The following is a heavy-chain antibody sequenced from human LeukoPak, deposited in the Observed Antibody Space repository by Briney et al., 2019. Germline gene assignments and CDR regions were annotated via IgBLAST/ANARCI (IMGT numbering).Heavy chain of an antibody. D-gene: IGHD3-22*01. V-gene: IGHV4-39*07. J-gene: IGHJ4*02. CDR3: AREGDLRYYYDSSGYYYNVSPVAN. CDR2: IYYSGST. CDR1: GGSISSSSYY. Sequence: RSSETLSLTCTVSGGSISSSSYYWGWIRQPPGKGLEWIGSIYYSGSTYYNPSLKSRVTISVDTSKNQFSLKLSSVTAADTAVYYCAREGDLRYYYDSSGYYYNVSPVANWGQGTLVTVSS.